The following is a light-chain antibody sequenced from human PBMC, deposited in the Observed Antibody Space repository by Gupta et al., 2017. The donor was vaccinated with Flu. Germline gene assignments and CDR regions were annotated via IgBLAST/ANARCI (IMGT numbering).Light chain of an antibody. CDR1: SILGSNY. CDR2: SND. V-gene: IGLV1-47*01. J-gene: IGLJ3*02. Sequence: SILGSNYVYCYQHLPGASPLLLIYSNDQRPSGIPDRFSVSKSGTSGSLAISGLRSEDEADYFCAARDDNLDGWVFGGGTKLTVL. CDR3: AARDDNLDGWV.